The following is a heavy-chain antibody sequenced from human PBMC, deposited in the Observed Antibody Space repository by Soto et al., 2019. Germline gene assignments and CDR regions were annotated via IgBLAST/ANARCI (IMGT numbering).Heavy chain of an antibody. CDR1: GFTFSGHH. D-gene: IGHD1-26*01. CDR3: TRVVGATLFWWFDP. J-gene: IGHJ5*02. V-gene: IGHV3-72*01. Sequence: GGSLRIACAASGFTFSGHHMAWVRQAQGKGLEWVGRVENKASGYTTQYAASVKGRFTISRDDSENSLYLQMNSLKIEDTAVYYCTRVVGATLFWWFDPWSQGTLVTVSS. CDR2: VENKASGYTT.